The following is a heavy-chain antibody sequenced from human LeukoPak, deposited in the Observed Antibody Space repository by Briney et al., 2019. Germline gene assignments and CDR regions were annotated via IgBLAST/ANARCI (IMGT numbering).Heavy chain of an antibody. CDR1: GYTFTGYY. CDR2: INPNSGGT. Sequence: ASVKVSCKASGYTFTGYYMHWVRQAPGQGLEWMGWINPNSGGTNYAQKFQGRVTMTRDTSISTAYMELSRLRSDDTAVYYCARWKYSSSSKGYYYYYGMDVWGQGTTVTVSS. CDR3: ARWKYSSSSKGYYYYYGMDV. V-gene: IGHV1-2*02. D-gene: IGHD6-6*01. J-gene: IGHJ6*02.